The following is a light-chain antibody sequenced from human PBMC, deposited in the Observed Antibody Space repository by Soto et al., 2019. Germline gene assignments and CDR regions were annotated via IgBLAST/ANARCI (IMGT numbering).Light chain of an antibody. CDR1: RSDVGGYNY. J-gene: IGLJ1*01. Sequence: QSALTQPPSASGSPGHSVTISCTGTRSDVGGYNYVSWYQQLPGKAPKLMISEVSNRPSGVSNRFSGSKSGNTASLTISGLQAEDEADYYCSSYTAGGTIFGTGTKVTVL. CDR3: SSYTAGGTI. V-gene: IGLV2-14*01. CDR2: EVS.